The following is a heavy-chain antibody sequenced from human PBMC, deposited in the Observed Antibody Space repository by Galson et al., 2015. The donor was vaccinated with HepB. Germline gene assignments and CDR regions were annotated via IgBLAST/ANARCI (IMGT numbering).Heavy chain of an antibody. CDR1: GYTFTGYY. D-gene: IGHD3-10*01. J-gene: IGHJ4*02. CDR3: ARSLSNYGSGNY. CDR2: INPNSGGT. Sequence: SVKVSCKASGYTFTGYYMHWVRQAPGQGLEWMGWINPNSGGTNYAQKFQGRVTMTRDTSISTAYMELSRLRSDDTAVYYCARSLSNYGSGNYWGQGTLVTVSS. V-gene: IGHV1-2*02.